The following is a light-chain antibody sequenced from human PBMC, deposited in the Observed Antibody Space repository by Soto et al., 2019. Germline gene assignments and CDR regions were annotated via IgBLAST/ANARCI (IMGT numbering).Light chain of an antibody. CDR1: QSVSSN. V-gene: IGKV3D-15*01. J-gene: IGKJ1*01. Sequence: IVLTQSPATLSVSPGERATLSCRASQSVSSNLAWHQQRPGQAPRLLIYGASTRATGVPARFSGGGSGTEFTLTISSLQSEDFAEYHCQQYNNWPQTFGQGTKVDIK. CDR2: GAS. CDR3: QQYNNWPQT.